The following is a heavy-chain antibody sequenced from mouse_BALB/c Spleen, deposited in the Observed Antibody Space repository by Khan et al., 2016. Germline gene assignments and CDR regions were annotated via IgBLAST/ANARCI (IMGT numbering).Heavy chain of an antibody. CDR2: ILPGSGST. CDR1: GYTFSSYW. V-gene: IGHV1-9*01. Sequence: QVQLQQSGAELMKPGASVKISCKATGYTFSSYWIEWVKQRPGHGLEWIGEILPGSGSTNYNDKFKGKATLTADTSSNTAYMQLSSLTSEDSAVYYCARLVSVGGTIMDYWGQGTSVTVSS. J-gene: IGHJ4*01. CDR3: ARLVSVGGTIMDY. D-gene: IGHD4-1*01.